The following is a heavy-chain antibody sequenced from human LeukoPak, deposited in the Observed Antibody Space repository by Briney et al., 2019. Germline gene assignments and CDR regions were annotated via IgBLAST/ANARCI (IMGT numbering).Heavy chain of an antibody. V-gene: IGHV4-59*08. D-gene: IGHD6-19*01. CDR3: AKAVSGRFDY. CDR1: GGSMSPYH. CDR2: IYYSGST. J-gene: IGHJ4*02. Sequence: PSETLSLTCTVSGGSMSPYHWGWIRQPPGKGLEWTGYIYYSGSTNYNPSLKSRVTISVDTSKNQFSLKLSSVTAADTAIYYCAKAVSGRFDYWGQGTLVTVSS.